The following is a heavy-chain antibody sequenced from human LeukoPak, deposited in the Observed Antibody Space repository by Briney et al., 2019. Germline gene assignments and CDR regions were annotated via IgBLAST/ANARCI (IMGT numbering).Heavy chain of an antibody. D-gene: IGHD3-10*01. CDR2: FHNSRTT. CDR1: GGSISGYS. Sequence: SETLSLTCTVSGGSISGYSWTWIRQPPGQGLEWIGYFHNSRTTSYNPSLTGRVIISVDTAMGQISLKLNSVTAADTAVYYCARGHLGLSPWGQGTLVTVSS. CDR3: ARGHLGLSP. V-gene: IGHV4-59*01. J-gene: IGHJ5*02.